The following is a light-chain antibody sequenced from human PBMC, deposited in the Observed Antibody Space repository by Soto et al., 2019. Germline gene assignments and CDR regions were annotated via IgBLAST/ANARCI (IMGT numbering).Light chain of an antibody. CDR3: SSYAGSITLVV. J-gene: IGLJ2*01. V-gene: IGLV2-14*01. Sequence: QSALTQPASVSGSPGQSITISCTGTRSDIGAYNFVSWYQQHPGKAPKLMIYDVSIRPSGVSHRFSGSKSGNTASLTISGLQAEDEADYYCSSYAGSITLVVFSGGTKLTVL. CDR1: RSDIGAYNF. CDR2: DVS.